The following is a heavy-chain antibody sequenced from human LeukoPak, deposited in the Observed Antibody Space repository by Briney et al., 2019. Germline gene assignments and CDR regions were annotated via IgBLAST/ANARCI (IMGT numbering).Heavy chain of an antibody. D-gene: IGHD6-13*01. Sequence: ASVKVSCKASGYTFTGYYMHWVRQAPGQGLEWMGRIHPNSGGTNYAQKFQGRVTMTRDTSISTAYMELSRLRSDDTAVYYCAREERDSSSWDYWGQGTLVTVSS. CDR1: GYTFTGYY. CDR3: AREERDSSSWDY. J-gene: IGHJ4*02. V-gene: IGHV1-2*06. CDR2: IHPNSGGT.